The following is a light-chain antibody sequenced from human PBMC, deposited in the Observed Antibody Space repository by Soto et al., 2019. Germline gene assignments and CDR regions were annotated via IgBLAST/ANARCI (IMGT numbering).Light chain of an antibody. CDR2: DAS. CDR1: QSVSSY. CDR3: QQRSKWPLT. Sequence: EIVLTQSPDTLSLSPGERATLSCRASQSVSSYLAWYQQKPGQAPRLLIYDASNMATGIPASFSGSGSGTDFTLTISSLEPEDFAVYYCQQRSKWPLTFGGGTKVEIK. V-gene: IGKV3-11*01. J-gene: IGKJ4*01.